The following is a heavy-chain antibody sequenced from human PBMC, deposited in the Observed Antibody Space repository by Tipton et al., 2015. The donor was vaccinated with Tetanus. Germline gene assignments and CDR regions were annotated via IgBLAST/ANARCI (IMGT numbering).Heavy chain of an antibody. D-gene: IGHD4-17*01. CDR2: ISSSSSTI. J-gene: IGHJ4*02. Sequence: SLRLSCAASGFTFSSYSMNWVRQAPGKGLEWVSYISSSSSTIYYADSVKGRFTISRDNAKNSLYLQMNSLRAEDTAVYYCARGPPYGDYGGVVDYWGQGTLVTVSS. CDR3: ARGPPYGDYGGVVDY. CDR1: GFTFSSYS. V-gene: IGHV3-48*01.